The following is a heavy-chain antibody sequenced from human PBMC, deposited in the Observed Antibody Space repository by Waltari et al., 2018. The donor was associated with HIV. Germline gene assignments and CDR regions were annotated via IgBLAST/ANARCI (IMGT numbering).Heavy chain of an antibody. V-gene: IGHV1-8*01. J-gene: IGHJ4*02. D-gene: IGHD2-2*03. CDR1: GYTFTSYD. Sequence: QVQLVQSGAEVKKPGASVKVSCKASGYTFTSYDINWVRQATGQGLEWMGWMNPKRGNTGYAQKFQGRVTMTRDTSISTAYMELSSLRSDNTAVYYCARALGSGYCSSTSCFFDYWGQGPLVTVSS. CDR3: ARALGSGYCSSTSCFFDY. CDR2: MNPKRGNT.